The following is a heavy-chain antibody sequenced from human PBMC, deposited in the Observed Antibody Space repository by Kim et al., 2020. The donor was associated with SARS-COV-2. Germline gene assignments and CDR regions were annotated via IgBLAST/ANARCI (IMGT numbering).Heavy chain of an antibody. CDR2: INHSGST. V-gene: IGHV4-34*01. CDR1: GGSFSGYY. CDR3: ARGQIVVVPAALGVVMYYYYYMDV. Sequence: SETLSITCAVYGGSFSGYYWSWIRQPPGKGLEWIGEINHSGSTNYNPSLKSRVTISVDTSKNQFSLKLSSVTAADTAVYYCARGQIVVVPAALGVVMYYYYYMDVWGKGTTVTVSS. D-gene: IGHD2-2*01. J-gene: IGHJ6*03.